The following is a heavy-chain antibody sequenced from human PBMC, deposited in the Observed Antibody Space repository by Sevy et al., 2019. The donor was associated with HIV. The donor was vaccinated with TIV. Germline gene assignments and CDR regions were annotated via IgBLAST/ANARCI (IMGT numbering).Heavy chain of an antibody. V-gene: IGHV1-2*02. CDR2: INPNSGST. Sequence: ASVKVSCKASGYTFTGHYMHWVRQAPGLGLEWMGWINPNSGSTDYVQKFQGRVTLTRDTSISTAYLELSRLTSDDTAVYYCARVFPYCSGGSCYSPYDAFDIWGQGTMVTVSS. CDR1: GYTFTGHY. J-gene: IGHJ3*02. D-gene: IGHD2-15*01. CDR3: ARVFPYCSGGSCYSPYDAFDI.